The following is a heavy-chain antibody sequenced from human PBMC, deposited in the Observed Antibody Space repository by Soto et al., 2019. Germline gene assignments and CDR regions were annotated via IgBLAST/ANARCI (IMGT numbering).Heavy chain of an antibody. D-gene: IGHD3-10*01. CDR2: IYHSGST. Sequence: SETLSLTCTVSGGSMSRGDYYWSWIRQPPGKGLEWIGYIYHSGSTYYNPSLKSRVTISVDTSKNQFSLKLSSVTAADTAVYYCARTIWGGYYGMDVWGQGTTVTVSS. CDR3: ARTIWGGYYGMDV. J-gene: IGHJ6*02. V-gene: IGHV4-30-4*01. CDR1: GGSMSRGDYY.